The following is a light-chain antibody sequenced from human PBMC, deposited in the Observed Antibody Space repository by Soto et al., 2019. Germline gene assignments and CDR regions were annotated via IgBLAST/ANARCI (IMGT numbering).Light chain of an antibody. CDR2: EVN. CDR1: SSDVGGYNY. V-gene: IGLV2-8*01. CDR3: SSYAGNSYV. J-gene: IGLJ1*01. Sequence: QSALTQPPSASGSPGQSVTISCTGTSSDVGGYNYVSWYQQHPGKAPKLMIYEVNNRPSGVPDRFSGSKSGNTASLTVSWLQAEDEADYYCSSYAGNSYVFGTGTKLNVL.